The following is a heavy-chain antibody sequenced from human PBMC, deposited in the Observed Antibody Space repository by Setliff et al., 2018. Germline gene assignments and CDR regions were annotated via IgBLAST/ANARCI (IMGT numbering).Heavy chain of an antibody. CDR1: GGSINNYY. Sequence: PSETLSLTCTVSGGSINNYYWTWTRQPAGKGLEWIGRIYTSGSTNYNPSLKSRVTISRDTSKNQVSLKLNSVTATDTAVYYCARDLGHGGDSDYWGQGILVTVS. CDR2: IYTSGST. V-gene: IGHV4-4*07. J-gene: IGHJ4*02. D-gene: IGHD2-21*02. CDR3: ARDLGHGGDSDY.